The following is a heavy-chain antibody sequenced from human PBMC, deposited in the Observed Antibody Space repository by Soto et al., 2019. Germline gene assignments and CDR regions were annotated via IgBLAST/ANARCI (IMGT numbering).Heavy chain of an antibody. CDR1: GGSISNYY. J-gene: IGHJ5*02. CDR3: ARGVPAAGTDWFDP. V-gene: IGHV4-4*07. CDR2: VSSTGSS. D-gene: IGHD6-13*01. Sequence: SETLSLTCTVSGGSISNYYWSWIRQSAEKRLEWIGRVSSTGSSYYNPSLKSRVTISVDTSKNQVSLNLTSVTAADTAVYYCARGVPAAGTDWFDPWGPGTLVTVSS.